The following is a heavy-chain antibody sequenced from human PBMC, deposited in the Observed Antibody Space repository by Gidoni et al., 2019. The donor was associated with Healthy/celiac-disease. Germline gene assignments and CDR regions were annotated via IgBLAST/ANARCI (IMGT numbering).Heavy chain of an antibody. CDR1: GGSFSGYY. J-gene: IGHJ6*03. V-gene: IGHV4-34*01. CDR3: ARGFTRRVVVPTARFYMDV. Sequence: QVQLQQWGAGLLKPSETLSLTCAVYGGSFSGYYWSWIRQPPGKGLEWIGEINHSGSTNYNPSLKSRVTISLDTSKTQFSLKLSSVTAADTAVYYCARGFTRRVVVPTARFYMDVWGKGTTVTVSS. CDR2: INHSGST. D-gene: IGHD2-2*01.